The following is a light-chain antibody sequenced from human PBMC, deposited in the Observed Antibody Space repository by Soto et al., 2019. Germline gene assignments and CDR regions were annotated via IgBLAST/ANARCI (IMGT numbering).Light chain of an antibody. CDR3: QQYSIFSLT. J-gene: IGKJ4*01. V-gene: IGKV1-5*03. Sequence: DIQMTQSPSTLSASVGDRVTITCRASQSSSSWLAWYQQKPGKAPKLLLQKASSLESGLPSRFSGSGSGTELTLTISSLQPDDFATYYCQQYSIFSLTFGGGPKVEIK. CDR2: KAS. CDR1: QSSSSW.